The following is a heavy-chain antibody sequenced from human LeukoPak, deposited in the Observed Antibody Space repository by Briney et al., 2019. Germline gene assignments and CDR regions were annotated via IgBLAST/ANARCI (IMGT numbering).Heavy chain of an antibody. CDR2: ISNDGSNK. J-gene: IGHJ4*02. V-gene: IGHV3-30*03. CDR3: ARAPPYESSGLLDY. D-gene: IGHD3-22*01. CDR1: GFTFSDYY. Sequence: GGSLRLSCAASGFTFSDYYMSWIRQAPGKGLEWVAAISNDGSNKFYADSVKGRFTISRDNSKNTLYLQMNSLRAEDTAVYYCARAPPYESSGLLDYWGQGTLVTVSS.